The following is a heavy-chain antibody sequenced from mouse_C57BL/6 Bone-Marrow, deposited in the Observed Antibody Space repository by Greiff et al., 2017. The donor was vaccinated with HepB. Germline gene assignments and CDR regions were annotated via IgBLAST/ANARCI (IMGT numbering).Heavy chain of an antibody. CDR2: IYPGGGYT. Sequence: QVQLQQSGAELVRPGTSVKMSCKACGYTFTKYWIGWAKRRPGHGLEWIGDIYPGGGYTNNNEKLKGKATLTADKSSSTAYMKFSSLKSEDSAIYYCASEITTLLYWPIDVWGARPPVTVSS. CDR3: ASEITTLLYWPIDV. CDR1: GYTFTKYW. D-gene: IGHD2-1*01. V-gene: IGHV1-63*01. J-gene: IGHJ1*01.